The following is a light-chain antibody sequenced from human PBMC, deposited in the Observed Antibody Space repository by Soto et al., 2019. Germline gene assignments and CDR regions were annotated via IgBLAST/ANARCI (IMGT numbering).Light chain of an antibody. CDR1: SSDVGGYNY. CDR2: EVS. J-gene: IGLJ3*02. Sequence: QSALTQPASVSGSPGQSITISCTGTSSDVGGYNYVSWYQQHPGTAPKLMIYEVSNRPSGVSDRFSGSRSGNTASLTISGLQAEDESDYYCISYTSSGTWVFGGGTQLTVL. V-gene: IGLV2-14*01. CDR3: ISYTSSGTWV.